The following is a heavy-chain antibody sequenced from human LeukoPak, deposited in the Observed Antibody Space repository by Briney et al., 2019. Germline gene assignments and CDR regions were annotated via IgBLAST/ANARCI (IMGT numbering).Heavy chain of an antibody. CDR3: AKGGPNGPSGY. CDR2: ISGSGGST. Sequence: WGSLRLSCAASGCTFSSYAMSWVRQAPGKGLERVSGISGSGGSTYYADSVKGRFTISRDNSKNTLYLQMNSLRGDDTAVYYCAKGGPNGPSGYWGQGTLVTVSS. CDR1: GCTFSSYA. D-gene: IGHD1-26*01. J-gene: IGHJ4*02. V-gene: IGHV3-23*01.